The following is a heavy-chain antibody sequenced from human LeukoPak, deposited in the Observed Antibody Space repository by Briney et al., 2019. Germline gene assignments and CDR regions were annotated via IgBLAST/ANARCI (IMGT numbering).Heavy chain of an antibody. CDR1: GFPFSSYA. V-gene: IGHV3-23*01. CDR2: ISGGNGNTYYA. J-gene: IGHJ4*02. D-gene: IGHD3-9*01. CDR3: AKFYDILTGYFDY. Sequence: GGSLRLSCAASGFPFSSYAMSWVRQSPGKGLEWVSAISGGNGNTYYAYYADSVRGRFTISRDSSENTLYLQMNSLRAEDTAVYYCAKFYDILTGYFDYWGQGTLVTVSS.